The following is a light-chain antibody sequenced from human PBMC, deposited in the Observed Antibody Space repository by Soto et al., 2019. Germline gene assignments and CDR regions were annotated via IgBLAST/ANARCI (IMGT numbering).Light chain of an antibody. CDR3: QQYGSSPIT. V-gene: IGKV3-20*01. Sequence: EIVLTQSPGTLSLSPGERATLSCRASQSVSSSSLAWYQQKPGQAPSLLINGASSRATGVPDRFSGSGSGTDFTLTITRLEPEDFAVYYCQQYGSSPITFCQGTKVEIK. CDR2: GAS. CDR1: QSVSSSS. J-gene: IGKJ1*01.